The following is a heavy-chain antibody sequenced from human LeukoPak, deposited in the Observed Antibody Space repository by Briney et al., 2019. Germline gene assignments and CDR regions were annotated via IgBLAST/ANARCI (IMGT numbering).Heavy chain of an antibody. V-gene: IGHV3-33*06. CDR3: AKHLSIAAGYFDY. J-gene: IGHJ4*02. CDR2: IWYDGSNK. CDR1: GFTFSSYG. D-gene: IGHD6-13*01. Sequence: GGSLRLSCAASGFTFSSYGMHWVRQAPGKGLEWVAVIWYDGSNKYYADSVKGRFTISRDNSKNTLYLQMNSLRAEDTAVYYCAKHLSIAAGYFDYWGQGTLVTVSS.